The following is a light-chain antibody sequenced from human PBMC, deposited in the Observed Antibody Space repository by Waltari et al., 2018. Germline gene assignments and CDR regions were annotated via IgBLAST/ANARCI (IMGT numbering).Light chain of an antibody. CDR1: ALPTRY. CDR2: RDN. J-gene: IGLJ3*02. CDR3: QSSDRTGAPLV. V-gene: IGLV3-25*03. Sequence: YELTQPPSVSVSPGQTARITCSGDALPTRYAYWYQKKPGQAPLLVMSRDNERPSGIPERFSGSSAGTTVTLTIGGVQAEDEADYYCQSSDRTGAPLVFGGGTKLTVL.